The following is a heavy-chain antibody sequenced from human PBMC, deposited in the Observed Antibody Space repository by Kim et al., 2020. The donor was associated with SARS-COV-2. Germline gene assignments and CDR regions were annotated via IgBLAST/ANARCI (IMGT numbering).Heavy chain of an antibody. CDR3: ARGRGRRSPNWFDP. CDR1: GGSFSGYY. V-gene: IGHV4-34*01. D-gene: IGHD2-15*01. J-gene: IGHJ5*02. CDR2: INHSGST. Sequence: SETLSLTCAVYGGSFSGYYWSWIRQPPGKGLEWIGEINHSGSTNYNPSLKSRVTISVDTSKNQFSLKLSSVTAADTAVYYCARGRGRRSPNWFDPWGQGTLVTVSS.